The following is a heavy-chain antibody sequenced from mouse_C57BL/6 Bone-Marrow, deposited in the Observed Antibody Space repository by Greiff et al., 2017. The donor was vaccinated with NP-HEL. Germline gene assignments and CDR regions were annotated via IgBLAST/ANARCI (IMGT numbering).Heavy chain of an antibody. Sequence: QVQLQQPGAELVKPGASVKMSCKASGYTFTSYWITWVKQRPGQGLEWIGDIYPGSGSTNYNEKFKSKATLTVDTSSSTAYMQLSSLTSEDSAVYYCASGNDGYYPLLFDYWGQGTTLTVSS. D-gene: IGHD2-3*01. V-gene: IGHV1-55*01. J-gene: IGHJ2*01. CDR1: GYTFTSYW. CDR3: ASGNDGYYPLLFDY. CDR2: IYPGSGST.